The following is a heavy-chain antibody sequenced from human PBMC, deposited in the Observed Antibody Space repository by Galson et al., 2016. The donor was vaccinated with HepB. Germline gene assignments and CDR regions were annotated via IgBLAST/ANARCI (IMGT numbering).Heavy chain of an antibody. V-gene: IGHV3-48*01. D-gene: IGHD6-19*01. J-gene: IGHJ4*02. CDR3: ARARYSSDAHPGYYFDY. Sequence: YGMNWVRQAPGRGLEWIAYIGGHTSSTFYADSVKGRFTISRDNAKNSLSLHMIGLRAEDTAVYYCARARYSSDAHPGYYFDYWGQGTLVPVSS. CDR2: IGGHTSST. CDR1: YG.